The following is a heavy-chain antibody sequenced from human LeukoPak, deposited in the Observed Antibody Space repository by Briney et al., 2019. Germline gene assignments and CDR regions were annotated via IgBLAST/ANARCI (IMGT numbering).Heavy chain of an antibody. CDR3: ARVQYSGSYGYYYGMDV. Sequence: GRSLRLSCAASGFTFSSYAMHWVRQAPGKGLEWVAVISYDGSNKYYADSVKGRFTISRDNSKNTLHLQMNSLRGDDTAVYYCARVQYSGSYGYYYGMDVWGQGTTVTVSS. CDR2: ISYDGSNK. D-gene: IGHD1-26*01. V-gene: IGHV3-30*04. J-gene: IGHJ6*02. CDR1: GFTFSSYA.